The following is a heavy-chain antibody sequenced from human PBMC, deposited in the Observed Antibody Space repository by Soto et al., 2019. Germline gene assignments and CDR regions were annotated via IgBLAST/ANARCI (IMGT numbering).Heavy chain of an antibody. Sequence: GGSLRLSCAASGCTFRYHAMTWVRQAPGKGLEWVSTTSNTGDRTFYADSVKGRFTVSRDRTNNTLYLQMVSLRVEDSAVYFCARPPLYSSGGYFDSWGQETLVTVSS. CDR3: ARPPLYSSGGYFDS. CDR1: GCTFRYHA. V-gene: IGHV3-23*01. J-gene: IGHJ4*02. D-gene: IGHD6-19*01. CDR2: TSNTGDRT.